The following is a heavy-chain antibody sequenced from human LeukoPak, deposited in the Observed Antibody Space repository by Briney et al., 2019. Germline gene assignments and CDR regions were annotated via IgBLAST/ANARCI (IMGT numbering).Heavy chain of an antibody. CDR2: INAGNGNT. V-gene: IGHV1-3*01. Sequence: ASVKVSCKASGYTFTNYAMHWVRQAPGQRLEWMGWINAGNGNTKYSQKFQGRVTITRDTSASTAYMDLSSLRSEDTAVYYCARDVGVAVYYMDVWGKGTTVTVSS. J-gene: IGHJ6*03. D-gene: IGHD2-15*01. CDR1: GYTFTNYA. CDR3: ARDVGVAVYYMDV.